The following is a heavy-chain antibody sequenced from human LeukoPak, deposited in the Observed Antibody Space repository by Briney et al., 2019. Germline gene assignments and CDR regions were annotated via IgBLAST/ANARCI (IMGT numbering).Heavy chain of an antibody. CDR1: GGSISSYY. CDR3: ARKRGYSYGHEKNYYMDV. V-gene: IGHV4-59*01. J-gene: IGHJ6*03. CDR2: IYYSGST. D-gene: IGHD5-18*01. Sequence: PSETLSLTCTVSGGSISSYYWSWIRQPPGKGLEWIGYIYYSGSTNYNPSLKSRVTISVDTSKNQFSLKLSSVTAADTAVYYCARKRGYSYGHEKNYYMDVSGKGTTVTVSS.